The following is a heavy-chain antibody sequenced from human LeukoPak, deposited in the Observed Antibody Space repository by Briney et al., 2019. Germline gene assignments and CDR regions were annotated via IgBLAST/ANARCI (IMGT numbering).Heavy chain of an antibody. J-gene: IGHJ5*02. CDR2: IYYSGST. V-gene: IGHV4-59*01. Sequence: KPSETLSLTCTVSGGSTSSYYWSWIRQPPGKGLEWIGYIYYSGSTNYNPSLKSRVTISVDTSKNQFSLKLSSVTAADTAVYYCARGDWNDGRSWFDPWGQGTLVTVSS. D-gene: IGHD1-1*01. CDR1: GGSTSSYY. CDR3: ARGDWNDGRSWFDP.